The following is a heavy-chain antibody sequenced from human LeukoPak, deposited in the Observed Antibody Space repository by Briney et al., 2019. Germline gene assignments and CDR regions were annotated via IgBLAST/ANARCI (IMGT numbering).Heavy chain of an antibody. CDR3: ARAGSSGSSYYFDY. CDR2: IYTSGST. CDR1: GGSISSYY. D-gene: IGHD1-26*01. V-gene: IGHV4-4*07. Sequence: SETLSLTCTVSGGSISSYYWSWIRQPAGKGLEWIGRIYTSGSTNYNPSLKSRVTMSVDTSKNQFSLKLSSVTAADTAVYYCARAGSSGSSYYFDYWGQGTLVTVSS. J-gene: IGHJ4*02.